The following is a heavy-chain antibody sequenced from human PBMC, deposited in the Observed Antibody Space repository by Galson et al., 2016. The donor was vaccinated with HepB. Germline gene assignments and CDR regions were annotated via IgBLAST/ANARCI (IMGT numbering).Heavy chain of an antibody. CDR3: ARSKGFWSGFYRDYAMDV. CDR2: VSDTGST. J-gene: IGHJ6*02. V-gene: IGHV4-59*01. D-gene: IGHD3-3*01. Sequence: ETLSLTCSVSGATISTFYWSWIRQPPGEGLEWIGFVSDTGSTKYNPSLKSRATISGDSSKNHPSLNLTSVTAADTAVYYCARSKGFWSGFYRDYAMDVWGQGTTVTVSS. CDR1: GATISTFY.